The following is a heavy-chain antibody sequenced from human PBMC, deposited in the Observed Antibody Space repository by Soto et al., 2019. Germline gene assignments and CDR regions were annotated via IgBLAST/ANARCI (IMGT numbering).Heavy chain of an antibody. CDR3: ARGDDYNDGVYASDI. CDR2: IRDKANSYTT. J-gene: IGHJ3*02. CDR1: GFIFSDHY. V-gene: IGHV3-72*01. D-gene: IGHD4-4*01. Sequence: EVQMVESGGGLVQPGRSLRLSCAASGFIFSDHYMDWVRQAPGKGLEWVGRIRDKANSYTTEYAASVKGRFTISRDDSKNSLYLQMNSLKIEDTALYYCARGDDYNDGVYASDIWGQGTMVTVSS.